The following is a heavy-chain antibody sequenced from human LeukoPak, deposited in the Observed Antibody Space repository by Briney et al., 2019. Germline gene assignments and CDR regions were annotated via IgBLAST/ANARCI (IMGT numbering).Heavy chain of an antibody. Sequence: GGSLRLSCAASGFTFNSYGMHWVRQAPGKGLEWVAVISYDGSNKYYADSVKGRFTISRDNSKNTLFLQMNSLRAEDTAVYYCAKGAKRVVGATTHWIDPWGQGTLVTVSS. CDR1: GFTFNSYG. CDR3: AKGAKRVVGATTHWIDP. V-gene: IGHV3-30*18. D-gene: IGHD1-26*01. CDR2: ISYDGSNK. J-gene: IGHJ5*02.